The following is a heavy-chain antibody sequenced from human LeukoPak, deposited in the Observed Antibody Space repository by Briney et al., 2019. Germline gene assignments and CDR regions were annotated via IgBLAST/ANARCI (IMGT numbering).Heavy chain of an antibody. V-gene: IGHV3-30-3*01. CDR1: GFTFSTYP. J-gene: IGHJ4*02. Sequence: PGRSLRLSCAASGFTFSTYPMHWVRQAPGKGLEWVAVMSFDGDSEYYSDSVRGRFTVSRDNAKSTLYLQMNSLRPEDTAVYYCARLNAWGWELLPYFDYWGQGTLVTVSS. CDR3: ARLNAWGWELLPYFDY. CDR2: MSFDGDSE. D-gene: IGHD1-26*01.